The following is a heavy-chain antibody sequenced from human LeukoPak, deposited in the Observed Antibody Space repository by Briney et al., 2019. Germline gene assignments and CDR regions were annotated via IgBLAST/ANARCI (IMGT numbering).Heavy chain of an antibody. CDR3: ARPSLDYGGIDAFDF. CDR2: IYYSGST. CDR1: GFTFSSYA. V-gene: IGHV4-59*08. Sequence: GSLRLSCAASGFTFSSYAMSWVRQPPGKGLEWIGFIYYSGSTNYNPSLKSRVTISVDTSKNQFSLKLSSVTAADTAVYYCARPSLDYGGIDAFDFWGQGTLVTVSS. J-gene: IGHJ3*01. D-gene: IGHD4-23*01.